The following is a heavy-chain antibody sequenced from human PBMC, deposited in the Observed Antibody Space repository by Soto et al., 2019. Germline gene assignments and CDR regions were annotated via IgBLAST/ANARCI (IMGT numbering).Heavy chain of an antibody. CDR1: GFTFSSYA. CDR3: ATGPRRLLWFGDQPNFDY. J-gene: IGHJ4*02. CDR2: ISYDGSNK. Sequence: GGSLRLSCAASGFTFSSYAMHWVRQAPGKGLEWVAVISYDGSNKYYADSVKGRFTISRDNSKNTLYLQMNSLRAEDTAVYYCATGPRRLLWFGDQPNFDYWGQGTLVTVSS. V-gene: IGHV3-30-3*01. D-gene: IGHD3-10*01.